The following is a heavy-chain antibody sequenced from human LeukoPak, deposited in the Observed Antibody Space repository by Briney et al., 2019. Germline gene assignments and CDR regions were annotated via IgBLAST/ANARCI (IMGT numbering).Heavy chain of an antibody. J-gene: IGHJ4*02. CDR2: INPNSGGT. V-gene: IGHV1-2*04. CDR3: ARVGYCSSTSCYGYFDY. CDR1: GHTFTGYY. D-gene: IGHD2-2*01. Sequence: VASVKVSCKASGHTFTGYYMHWVRQAPGQGLEWMGWINPNSGGTNYAQKFQGWVTMTRDTSISTAYMELSRLRSDDTAVYYCARVGYCSSTSCYGYFDYWGQGTLVTVSS.